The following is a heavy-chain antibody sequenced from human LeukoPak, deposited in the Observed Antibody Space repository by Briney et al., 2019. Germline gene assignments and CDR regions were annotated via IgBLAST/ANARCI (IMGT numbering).Heavy chain of an antibody. Sequence: ASGTLSLTCAVYGGSFSGYYWSWIRQPPGKGLEWIGEINHSGSTNYNPSLKSRVTISVDTSKNQFSLKLSSVTAADTAVYYCARGRLIKRITIFGVVPPHFDYWGQGTLVTVSS. V-gene: IGHV4-34*01. J-gene: IGHJ4*02. CDR1: GGSFSGYY. CDR2: INHSGST. D-gene: IGHD3-3*01. CDR3: ARGRLIKRITIFGVVPPHFDY.